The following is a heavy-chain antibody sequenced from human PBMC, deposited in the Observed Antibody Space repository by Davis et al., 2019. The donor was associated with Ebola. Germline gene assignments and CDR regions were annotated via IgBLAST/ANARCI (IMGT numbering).Heavy chain of an antibody. CDR3: ARDRKGGIDASDI. J-gene: IGHJ3*02. V-gene: IGHV4-31*03. CDR2: IYHSGSA. Sequence: SETLSPTCTLPVASTSRGGYYWSWIRQHPRKGLEWIGYIYHSGSAYYNPSLKSRVTISIDTSQNQFSLKLISVTAADTAVYYCARDRKGGIDASDIWGQGTMVIVSS. D-gene: IGHD3-16*01. CDR1: VASTSRGGYY.